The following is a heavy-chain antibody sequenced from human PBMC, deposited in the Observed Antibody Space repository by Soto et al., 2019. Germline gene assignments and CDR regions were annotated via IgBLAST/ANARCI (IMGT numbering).Heavy chain of an antibody. V-gene: IGHV3-15*07. CDR1: GFTFSNAW. Sequence: GGSLRLSCAASGFTFSNAWMNWVRQAPGKGLGWVGRIKSKTDGGTTDYAAPVKGRFTISRDDSKNTLYLQMNSLKTEDTAVYYCTTAYYYDSSAPYYYYYGMDVWGQGTTVTVSS. J-gene: IGHJ6*02. CDR2: IKSKTDGGTT. CDR3: TTAYYYDSSAPYYYYYGMDV. D-gene: IGHD3-22*01.